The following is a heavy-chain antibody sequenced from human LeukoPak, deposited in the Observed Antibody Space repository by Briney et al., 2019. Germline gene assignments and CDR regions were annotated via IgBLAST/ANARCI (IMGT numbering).Heavy chain of an antibody. CDR2: IIPIFGTA. CDR3: AREIKYKPDGIAAAGTSDGFDP. J-gene: IGHJ5*02. CDR1: GGTFSSYA. Sequence: SVKVSCKASGGTFSSYAISWVRQAPGQGLEWVGGIIPIFGTANYAQKFQGRVTITPDKSASTAYMELSSLRSEDTAVYYCAREIKYKPDGIAAAGTSDGFDPWGQGTLVTVSS. V-gene: IGHV1-69*06. D-gene: IGHD6-13*01.